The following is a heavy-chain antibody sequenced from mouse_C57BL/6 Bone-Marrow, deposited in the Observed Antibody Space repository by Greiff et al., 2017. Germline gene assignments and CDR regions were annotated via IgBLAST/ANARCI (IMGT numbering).Heavy chain of an antibody. CDR3: ARRGRYCLGYLDF. CDR2: ISSGGSYT. D-gene: IGHD1-1*01. V-gene: IGHV5-6*01. CDR1: GFTFSSYG. Sequence: EVQLQESGGDLVKPGGSLKLSCAASGFTFSSYGMSWVRQTPDKRLEWVATISSGGSYTYYPDSVKGRFTISRDNAKNTLYLHMSSLTSEDAAMYYCARRGRYCLGYLDFWGTGTTVTVSS. J-gene: IGHJ1*03.